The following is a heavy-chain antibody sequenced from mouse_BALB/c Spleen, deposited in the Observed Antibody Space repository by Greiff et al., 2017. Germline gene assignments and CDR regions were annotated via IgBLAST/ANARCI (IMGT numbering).Heavy chain of an antibody. V-gene: IGHV2-9-2*01. Sequence: VKLVESGPGLVAPSQSLSITCTVSGFSLTSYDISWIRQPPGKGLEWLGVIWTGGGTNYNSAFMSRLSISKDNSKSQVFLKMNSLQTDDTAIYYCVRDRYWGQGTTLTVSS. J-gene: IGHJ2*01. CDR3: VRDRY. CDR1: GFSLTSYD. CDR2: IWTGGGT.